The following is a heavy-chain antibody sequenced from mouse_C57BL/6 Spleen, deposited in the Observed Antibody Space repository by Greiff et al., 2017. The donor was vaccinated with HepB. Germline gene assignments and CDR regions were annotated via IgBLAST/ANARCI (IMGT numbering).Heavy chain of an antibody. J-gene: IGHJ4*01. D-gene: IGHD2-12*01. CDR1: GFTFSDYG. Sequence: EVMLVESGGGLVKPGGSLKLSCAASGFTFSDYGMHWVRQAPEKGLEWVAYISSGSSTIYYADTVKGRFTISRDNAKNTLFLQMTSLRSEDTAMYYCARGIYDWYCYAMDYWGQGTSVTVSS. CDR2: ISSGSSTI. CDR3: ARGIYDWYCYAMDY. V-gene: IGHV5-17*01.